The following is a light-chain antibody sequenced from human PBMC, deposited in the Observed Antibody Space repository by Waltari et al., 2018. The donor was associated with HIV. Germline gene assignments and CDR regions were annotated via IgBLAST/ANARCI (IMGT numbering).Light chain of an antibody. CDR3: SSYTTTFI. V-gene: IGLV2-14*03. Sequence: QSALTQPASMSGSPGESITISCTGPTSALGPSRSVSWYQQHTGTPPKLIIYDVSYRPSGVDSRFSGSKSGNTAYLTISDLRPDDEAVYYCSSYTTTFIFGDGTTVSVL. CDR1: TSALGPSRS. CDR2: DVS. J-gene: IGLJ2*01.